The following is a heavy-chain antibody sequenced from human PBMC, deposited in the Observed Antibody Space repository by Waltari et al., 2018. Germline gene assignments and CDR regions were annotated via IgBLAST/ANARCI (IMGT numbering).Heavy chain of an antibody. V-gene: IGHV4-59*11. CDR1: GGSISSHY. CDR2: IYYSGST. D-gene: IGHD4-17*01. J-gene: IGHJ4*02. Sequence: QVQLQESGPGLVKPSETLSLTCTVSGGSISSHYWSWIRPPPGKGLEWIGYIYYSGSTNYNPSLKSRVTISVDTSKNQFSLKLSSVTAADTAVYYCARELEGDGDYASFDYWGQGTLVTVSS. CDR3: ARELEGDGDYASFDY.